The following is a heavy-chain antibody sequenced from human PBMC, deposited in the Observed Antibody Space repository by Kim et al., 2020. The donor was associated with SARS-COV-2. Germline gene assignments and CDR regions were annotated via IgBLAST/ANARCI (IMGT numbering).Heavy chain of an antibody. Sequence: VKGRFTISRDNAKNSLYLKMNSLRAEDTAVYYCARGVTYYDFWSGYYFDYWGQGTLVTVSS. CDR3: ARGVTYYDFWSGYYFDY. J-gene: IGHJ4*02. D-gene: IGHD3-3*01. V-gene: IGHV3-21*01.